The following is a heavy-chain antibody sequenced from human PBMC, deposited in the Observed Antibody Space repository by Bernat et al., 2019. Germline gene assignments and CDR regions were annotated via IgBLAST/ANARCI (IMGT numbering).Heavy chain of an antibody. J-gene: IGHJ5*02. D-gene: IGHD3-22*01. CDR2: IYYSGST. CDR1: GGSISSGDYY. Sequence: QVQLQESGPGLVKSSQTLSLTCTVSGGSISSGDYYWSWIRQPPGKGLESIGYIYYSGSTYYNPSLKSRVTMLVDTAKNQFSLMLSSVTAADTAVYYCARGRDSSGYYSAVDHWGQGTLVTVSS. CDR3: ARGRDSSGYYSAVDH. V-gene: IGHV4-30-4*01.